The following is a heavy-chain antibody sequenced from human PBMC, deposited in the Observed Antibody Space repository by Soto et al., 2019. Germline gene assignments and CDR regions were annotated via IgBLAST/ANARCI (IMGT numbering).Heavy chain of an antibody. V-gene: IGHV3-33*01. CDR1: GGIFHGYG. D-gene: IGHD1-7*01. J-gene: IGHJ4*02. CDR3: ARDGIGGTVFRGYLDY. Sequence: QEQLVESGGGVVQPGTSLRLSCAVPGGIFHGYGMHWVRQAPGKGLEWVAIIRFDGSNEEYADSVKGRFTISRDNSKNTLYLQMNTLGAEDTAGYYGARDGIGGTVFRGYLDYWGRGTVVTVSS. CDR2: IRFDGSNE.